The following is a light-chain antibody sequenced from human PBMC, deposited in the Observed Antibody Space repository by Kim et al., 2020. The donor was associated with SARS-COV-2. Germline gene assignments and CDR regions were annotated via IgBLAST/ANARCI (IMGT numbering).Light chain of an antibody. CDR3: QQYNSAPWT. CDR1: QGISTY. Sequence: DIQMTQSPSSLSAFAGDRVTITCRANQGISTYLAWYQQKPGKVPKLLIYAASTLQSGVPSRFSGSGSGTDFALTISSLQPEDVATHSCQQYNSAPWTFGLGTKVDIK. J-gene: IGKJ1*01. CDR2: AAS. V-gene: IGKV1-27*01.